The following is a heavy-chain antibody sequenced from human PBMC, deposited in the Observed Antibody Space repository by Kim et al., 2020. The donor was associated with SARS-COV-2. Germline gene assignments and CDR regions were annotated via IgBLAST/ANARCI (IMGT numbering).Heavy chain of an antibody. J-gene: IGHJ6*02. V-gene: IGHV1-46*01. CDR2: INPSGGST. CDR1: GYTFTSYY. CDR3: ARGVSITMVRGVPKDYYYGMDV. D-gene: IGHD3-10*01. Sequence: ASVKVSCKASGYTFTSYYMHWVRQAPGQGLEWMGIINPSGGSTSYAQKFQGRVTMTRDTYTSTVYMELSSLRSEDTAVYYCARGVSITMVRGVPKDYYYGMDVWGQGTTVTVSS.